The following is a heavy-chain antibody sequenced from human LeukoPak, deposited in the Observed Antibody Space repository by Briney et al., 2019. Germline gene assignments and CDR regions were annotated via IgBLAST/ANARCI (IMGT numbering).Heavy chain of an antibody. CDR1: GYSISSGYY. Sequence: PSETLSLTCTVSGYSISSGYYWGWIRQPPGKGLEWIGSIYHSGSTYYNPSLKSRVTISVDTSKNQFSLKLSSVTAADTAVYYCARGGYSSSWYKPHYDYWGQGTLVTVSS. J-gene: IGHJ4*02. D-gene: IGHD6-13*01. V-gene: IGHV4-38-2*02. CDR3: ARGGYSSSWYKPHYDY. CDR2: IYHSGST.